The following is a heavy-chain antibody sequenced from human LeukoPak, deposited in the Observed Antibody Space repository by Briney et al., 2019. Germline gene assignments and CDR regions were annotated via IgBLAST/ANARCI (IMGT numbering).Heavy chain of an antibody. J-gene: IGHJ3*02. CDR1: GFTFSNYA. Sequence: PGGSLRLSCAASGFTFSNYAMSWVRQAPGKGLEWVSGISGSGKITYYADSVKGRFTVSRDNAKNTIYLQMNSLRAEDTAVYYCARDSGGNRRAFDTWGQGTLVTVSS. CDR2: ISGSGKIT. V-gene: IGHV3-23*01. D-gene: IGHD4-23*01. CDR3: ARDSGGNRRAFDT.